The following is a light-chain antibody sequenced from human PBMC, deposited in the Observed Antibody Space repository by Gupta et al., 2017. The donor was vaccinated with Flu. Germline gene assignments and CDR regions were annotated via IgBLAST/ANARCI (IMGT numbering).Light chain of an antibody. CDR3: CSYAGSGTYYV. CDR2: EGS. V-gene: IGLV2-23*01. CDR1: SSDVGSYNL. Sequence: ITSSCTGTSSDVGSYNLVSWYQQYPSKAPKLMIYEGSKRPSGVSNRFSGSKSGNTASLTISGLQADDEADYYCCSYAGSGTYYVFGTGTKVTVL. J-gene: IGLJ1*01.